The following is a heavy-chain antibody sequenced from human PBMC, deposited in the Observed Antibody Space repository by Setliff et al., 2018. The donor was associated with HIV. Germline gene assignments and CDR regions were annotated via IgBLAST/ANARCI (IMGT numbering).Heavy chain of an antibody. CDR3: ARQAGTYWGFVYYMDV. V-gene: IGHV4-34*01. J-gene: IGHJ6*03. CDR1: GGSFSGYY. Sequence: SETLSLTCAVYGGSFSGYYWSWIRQPPGKGLEWIGEINHSGGANYNPSLESRVTIAVDMSKSQVSLNLTSVTAADTAVYYCARQAGTYWGFVYYMDVCGKGTTVTVSS. CDR2: INHSGGA. D-gene: IGHD7-27*01.